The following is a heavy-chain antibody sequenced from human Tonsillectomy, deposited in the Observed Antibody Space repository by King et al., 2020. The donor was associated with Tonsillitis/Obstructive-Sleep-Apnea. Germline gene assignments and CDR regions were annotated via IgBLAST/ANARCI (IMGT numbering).Heavy chain of an antibody. Sequence: VQLQESGPGLVKPSQTLSLTCTVSGGSISSGGYYWNWIRQHPVKGLEWIVYIYYSGSTYYNPTLNRRVTISVDTSKNQFSLKLSSVTAAETAVYYCARDRCSGGSCYPDYWGQGTLVTVSS. CDR2: IYYSGST. CDR1: GGSISSGGYY. CDR3: ARDRCSGGSCYPDY. V-gene: IGHV4-31*03. D-gene: IGHD2-15*01. J-gene: IGHJ4*02.